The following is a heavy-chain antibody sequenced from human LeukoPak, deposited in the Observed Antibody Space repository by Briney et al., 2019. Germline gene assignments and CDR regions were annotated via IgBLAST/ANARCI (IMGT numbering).Heavy chain of an antibody. Sequence: SQTLSLTCTVSGGSISSGSYYWSWIRQPAGKGLEWIGRIYTSGSTNYNPSLKCRVTISVDTSKNQCSLKLSSVTAADTAVYYCASGPRGYFDYWGQGTLVTVSS. D-gene: IGHD3-16*01. J-gene: IGHJ4*02. V-gene: IGHV4-61*02. CDR2: IYTSGST. CDR3: ASGPRGYFDY. CDR1: GGSISSGSYY.